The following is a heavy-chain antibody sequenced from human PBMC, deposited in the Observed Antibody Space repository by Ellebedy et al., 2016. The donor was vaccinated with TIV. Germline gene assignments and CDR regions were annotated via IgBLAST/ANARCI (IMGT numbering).Heavy chain of an antibody. CDR2: ISAYNGNT. Sequence: AASVKVSCKASGYTFTSYGISWVRQAPGQGLKWMGWISAYNGNTNYAQKLQGRVTMTTDTSTGTAYMELRSLRSDDTAVYYCARGSGFGELYRFDPWGQGTLVTVSS. V-gene: IGHV1-18*01. CDR1: GYTFTSYG. J-gene: IGHJ5*02. D-gene: IGHD3-10*01. CDR3: ARGSGFGELYRFDP.